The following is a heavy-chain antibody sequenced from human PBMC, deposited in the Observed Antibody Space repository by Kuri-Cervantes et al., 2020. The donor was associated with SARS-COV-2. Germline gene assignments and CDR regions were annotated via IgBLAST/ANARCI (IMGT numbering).Heavy chain of an antibody. V-gene: IGHV4-39*07. CDR1: GGSISSSSYY. CDR2: IYYSGST. Sequence: GSLRLSCTVSGGSISSSSYYWGWIRQPPGKGLEWIGSIYYSGSTNYNPSLKSRVTISVDTSKNQFSLKLSSVTAADTAVYYCARGTRDYYDSSGYLYWFDPWGQGTLVTVSS. J-gene: IGHJ5*02. D-gene: IGHD3-22*01. CDR3: ARGTRDYYDSSGYLYWFDP.